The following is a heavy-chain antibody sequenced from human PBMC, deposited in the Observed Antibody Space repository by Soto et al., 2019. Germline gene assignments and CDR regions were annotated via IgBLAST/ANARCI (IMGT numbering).Heavy chain of an antibody. CDR3: ARLRSGTPYYYYYGMDV. J-gene: IGHJ6*02. CDR2: ISAYNGNT. V-gene: IGHV1-18*01. CDR1: GYTFTSYG. Sequence: ASVKVSCKASGYTFTSYGISWVRQAPGQGLEWMGWISAYNGNTNYAQKLQGRVTMTTDTSTSTAYMELRSLRSDDTAVYYCARLRSGTPYYYYYGMDVWGQGTTVTVS. D-gene: IGHD1-1*01.